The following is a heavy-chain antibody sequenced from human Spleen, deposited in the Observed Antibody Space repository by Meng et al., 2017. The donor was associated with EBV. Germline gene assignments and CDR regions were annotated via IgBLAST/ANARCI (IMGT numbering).Heavy chain of an antibody. Sequence: QVQVVRSGAEVKKPGASVKVSCKASGYSFTDYYIHWVRQAPGQGLEWMGRVNPNSGATNYAPRFQDRVTMTTDTSVSTAYMELDRLKSDDSAVYYCARDDRTGRGEPFIYWGQGALVTVSS. CDR1: GYSFTDYY. CDR3: ARDDRTGRGEPFIY. CDR2: VNPNSGAT. V-gene: IGHV1-2*06. J-gene: IGHJ4*02. D-gene: IGHD3/OR15-3a*01.